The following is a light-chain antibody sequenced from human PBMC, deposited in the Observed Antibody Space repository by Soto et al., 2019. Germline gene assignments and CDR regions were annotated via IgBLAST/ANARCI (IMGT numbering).Light chain of an antibody. CDR3: SSFASSNTGV. J-gene: IGLJ3*02. Sequence: QSALTQPPSASGSPGQSVTISCTGTSSDVGAYNYVSWYQQHAGNAPKLVIYEVTKRPSGVPDRFSGSKSANTASLTVSGLQAEDEADYYCSSFASSNTGVFGGGTKLTVL. CDR1: SSDVGAYNY. V-gene: IGLV2-8*01. CDR2: EVT.